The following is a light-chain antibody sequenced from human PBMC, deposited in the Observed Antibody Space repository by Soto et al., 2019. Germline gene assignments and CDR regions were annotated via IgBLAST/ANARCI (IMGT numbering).Light chain of an antibody. CDR3: SSYAGSNNLL. V-gene: IGLV2-8*01. Sequence: QSVLTQPPSASGSPGQSVTISCTGTSSDVGGYNYVSWYQQHPGKAPKLMIYEVSRRPSGVPDRFSGSKFGNTASLTVSGLQSDDEADYYCSSYAGSNNLLFGGGTKVTVL. CDR2: EVS. CDR1: SSDVGGYNY. J-gene: IGLJ2*01.